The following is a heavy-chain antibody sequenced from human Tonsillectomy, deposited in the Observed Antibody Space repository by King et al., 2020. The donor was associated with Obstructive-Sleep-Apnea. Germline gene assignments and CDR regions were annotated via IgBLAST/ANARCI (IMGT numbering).Heavy chain of an antibody. CDR3: AKNLSPTD. CDR2: IYYSGST. J-gene: IGHJ4*02. CDR1: GGSISTYY. D-gene: IGHD4-17*01. V-gene: IGHV4-59*03. Sequence: QLQESGPGLVKPSATLSLTCTVSGGSISTYYWSWIRQPPGKGLEWIGYIYYSGSTNYNPSLKSRVTISVDTSKNQFSLKLNSVTAADTAVYCCAKNLSPTDWGQGTLVTVSS.